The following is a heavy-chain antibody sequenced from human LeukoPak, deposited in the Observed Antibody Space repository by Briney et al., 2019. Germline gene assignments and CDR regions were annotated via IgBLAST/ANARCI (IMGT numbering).Heavy chain of an antibody. D-gene: IGHD2-2*01. CDR1: GFSFSSHG. CDR2: ISGSGCST. Sequence: GGTLRLSCVTSGFSFSSHGMSWGRQAPGKGLELVSVISGSGCSTYYADSVKGRFTISRDNSKSTMYLQMNSLRAEDTAVYYCAKDRHAPGRYCSSAICFPFDIWGQGTLVTVSS. CDR3: AKDRHAPGRYCSSAICFPFDI. V-gene: IGHV3-23*01. J-gene: IGHJ5*02.